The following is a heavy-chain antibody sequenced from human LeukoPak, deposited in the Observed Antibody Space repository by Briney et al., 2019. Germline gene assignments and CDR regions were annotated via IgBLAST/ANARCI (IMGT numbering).Heavy chain of an antibody. D-gene: IGHD3-10*01. CDR2: ISSSSSTI. V-gene: IGHV3-48*04. CDR1: GFTFSSYS. J-gene: IGHJ4*02. CDR3: AREGGDYYGSGSYFDY. Sequence: GGSLRLSCAASGFTFSSYSMNWVRQAPGKGLEWVSYISSSSSTIYYADSVKGRFTISRDNAKNSLYLQMNSLRAEDTAVYYCAREGGDYYGSGSYFDYWGQGTLVTVSS.